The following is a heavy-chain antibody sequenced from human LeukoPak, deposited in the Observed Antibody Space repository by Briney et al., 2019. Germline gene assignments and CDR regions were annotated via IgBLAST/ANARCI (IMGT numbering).Heavy chain of an antibody. Sequence: GGSLRLSCAASGFTFSSYSMNWVRQAPGKGLEWVSSISSSSSYIYYADSVKGRFTISRDNSKNTLYLQMNSLRAEDTAVYYCAKADSSGYPYYFDYWGQGTLVTVSS. CDR1: GFTFSSYS. V-gene: IGHV3-21*04. D-gene: IGHD3-22*01. CDR2: ISSSSSYI. CDR3: AKADSSGYPYYFDY. J-gene: IGHJ4*02.